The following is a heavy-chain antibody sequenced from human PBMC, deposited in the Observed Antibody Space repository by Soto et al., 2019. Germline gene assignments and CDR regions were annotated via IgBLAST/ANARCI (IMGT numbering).Heavy chain of an antibody. V-gene: IGHV3-11*04. J-gene: IGHJ3*02. CDR1: GFTCSDLY. Sequence: GGFLRVSCAAAGFTCSDLYMRWIRQEQGKGLEWVSYISSSGSTIYYADSVKGRFTISRDNAKNSLYLHMDSLSVEDTAMYYCVGDAISVSPGDAFDIWRRGTMVTVSS. CDR3: VGDAISVSPGDAFDI. CDR2: ISSSGSTI.